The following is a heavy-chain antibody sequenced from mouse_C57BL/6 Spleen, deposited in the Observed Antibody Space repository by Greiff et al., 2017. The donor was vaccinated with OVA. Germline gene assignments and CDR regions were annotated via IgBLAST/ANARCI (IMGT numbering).Heavy chain of an antibody. CDR3: ARSLDYDGGTDWYFDV. CDR1: GYAFSSSW. Sequence: QVQLQQSGPELVKPGASVKISCKASGYAFSSSWMNWVKQRPGKGLEWIGRIYPGDGDTNYNGKFKGKATLTADKSSSTAYMQLSSLTSEDSAVYFGARSLDYDGGTDWYFDVWGTGTTVTVSS. D-gene: IGHD2-4*01. J-gene: IGHJ1*03. V-gene: IGHV1-82*01. CDR2: IYPGDGDT.